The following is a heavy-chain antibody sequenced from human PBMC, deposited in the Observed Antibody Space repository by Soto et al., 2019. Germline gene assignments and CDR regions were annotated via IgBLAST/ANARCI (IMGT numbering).Heavy chain of an antibody. D-gene: IGHD3-22*01. V-gene: IGHV4-39*01. Sequence: SETLSLTCTVSGGSISSSSYYWGWIRQPPEKELEWIGSIYYSGSTYYNPSLKSRVTISVDTSKNQFSLKLSSVTAADTAVYYCASGNYYDSSGYYYEMFDYWGHGTLVTVS. CDR3: ASGNYYDSSGYYYEMFDY. CDR2: IYYSGST. J-gene: IGHJ4*01. CDR1: GGSISSSSYY.